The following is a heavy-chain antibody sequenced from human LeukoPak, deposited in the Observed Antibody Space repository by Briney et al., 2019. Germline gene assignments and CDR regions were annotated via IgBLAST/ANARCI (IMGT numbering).Heavy chain of an antibody. D-gene: IGHD3-10*01. J-gene: IGHJ4*02. V-gene: IGHV4-59*01. Sequence: SETLSLTCTVSGGSISSYYWSWIRQPPGKGLEWIGYIYYSGSTNCNPSLKSRVTISVDTSKNQFSLKLSSVTAADTAVYYCASGSGSPDYWGQGTLVTVSS. CDR1: GGSISSYY. CDR3: ASGSGSPDY. CDR2: IYYSGST.